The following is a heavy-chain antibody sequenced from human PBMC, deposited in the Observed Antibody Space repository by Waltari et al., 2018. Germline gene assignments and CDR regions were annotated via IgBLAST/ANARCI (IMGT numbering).Heavy chain of an antibody. V-gene: IGHV3-21*01. D-gene: IGHD3-16*01. CDR3: ARDLAPESGGWFDP. CDR1: GFTFSSYS. J-gene: IGHJ5*02. CDR2: ISSSSSYI. Sequence: EVQLVESGGGLVKPGGSLRLSCAASGFTFSSYSMNWVRQAPGKGLEWVSSISSSSSYIYYADPVKGRFTISRDNAKNSLYLQMNSLRAEDTAVYYCARDLAPESGGWFDPWGQGTLVTVSS.